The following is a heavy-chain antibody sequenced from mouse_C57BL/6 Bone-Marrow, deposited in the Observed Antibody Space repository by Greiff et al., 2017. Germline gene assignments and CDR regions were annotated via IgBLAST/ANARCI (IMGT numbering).Heavy chain of an antibody. CDR1: GFTFSSDG. V-gene: IGHV5-6*01. D-gene: IGHD1-1*01. CDR3: ARHGGTTVRFAY. CDR2: ISSGGSYT. Sequence: EVKLVESGGDLVKPGGSLKLSCAASGFTFSSDGMSWVRQTPDKRLEWVATISSGGSYTYYPDSVKGRFTISRDNAKNTLYLQMSSLKSEDTAMYYCARHGGTTVRFAYWGQGTLVTVSA. J-gene: IGHJ3*01.